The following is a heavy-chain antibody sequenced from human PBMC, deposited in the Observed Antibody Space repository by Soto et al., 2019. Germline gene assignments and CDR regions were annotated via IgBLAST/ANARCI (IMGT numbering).Heavy chain of an antibody. Sequence: PGGSLRLSCAASGFTFSSYAMSWVRQAPWKGLEWVSAISGSGGSTYYADSVKGRFTISRDNSKNTLYLQMNSLRAEDTAVYYCAKPPQQLVRRGGGWPLLYYFDYWGQGTLVTVSS. CDR2: ISGSGGST. D-gene: IGHD6-6*01. CDR3: AKPPQQLVRRGGGWPLLYYFDY. J-gene: IGHJ4*02. V-gene: IGHV3-23*01. CDR1: GFTFSSYA.